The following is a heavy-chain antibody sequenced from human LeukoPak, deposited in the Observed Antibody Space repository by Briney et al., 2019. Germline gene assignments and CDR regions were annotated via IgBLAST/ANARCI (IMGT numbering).Heavy chain of an antibody. J-gene: IGHJ4*02. V-gene: IGHV1-18*01. CDR2: ISAYNGNT. CDR3: ARDRWANCSGGSCYKLFDY. D-gene: IGHD2-15*01. Sequence: GASVKVSCKASGYTFTSYGISWVRQAPGQGLEWMGWISAYNGNTNYAQKLQGRVTMTTDTSTSTAYMELRSLRSDDTAVYYCARDRWANCSGGSCYKLFDYWGQGTLVTVSS. CDR1: GYTFTSYG.